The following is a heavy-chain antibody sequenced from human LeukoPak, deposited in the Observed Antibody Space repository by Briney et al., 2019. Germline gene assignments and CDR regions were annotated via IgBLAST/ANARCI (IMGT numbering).Heavy chain of an antibody. Sequence: GESLKISCKGSGYSFSNYWIGWVRQLPGKGLEWMGIIWPGDSDTRYSPSFQGQVTISVDKSISTAYLQWSSLKASDTAIYYCARQYYDILTGFYIHFDYWGQGTLVTVSS. CDR3: ARQYYDILTGFYIHFDY. J-gene: IGHJ4*02. CDR2: IWPGDSDT. V-gene: IGHV5-51*01. D-gene: IGHD3-9*01. CDR1: GYSFSNYW.